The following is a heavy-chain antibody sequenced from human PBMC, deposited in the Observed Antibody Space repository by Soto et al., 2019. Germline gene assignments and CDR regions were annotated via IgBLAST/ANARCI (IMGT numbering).Heavy chain of an antibody. CDR1: GGSISSGGHY. Sequence: SETLSLTCTVSGGSISSGGHYWSWIRQHPGKGLEWIGYISYSGSTYYNPSLKSRISISLDTSNNQFSLKLSSVTAADTAVYYCARVAAATHNDYWGRGTLVTVSS. V-gene: IGHV4-31*03. CDR3: ARVAAATHNDY. D-gene: IGHD2-15*01. J-gene: IGHJ4*02. CDR2: ISYSGST.